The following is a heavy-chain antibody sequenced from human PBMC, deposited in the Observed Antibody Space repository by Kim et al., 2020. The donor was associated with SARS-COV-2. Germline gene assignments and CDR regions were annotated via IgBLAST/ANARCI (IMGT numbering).Heavy chain of an antibody. CDR1: GYTFSDHH. CDR2: INCKTGVT. D-gene: IGHD2-2*03. CDR3: ATWIPVPTGRVPY. Sequence: ASVKVSCKASGYTFSDHHIHWVRQAPGQGLEWMAWINCKTGVTEYAQMFQGRITVTRDTSISTAYMDVSGLMSDDTAVYYCATWIPVPTGRVPYWGQGTLVTVSS. J-gene: IGHJ4*02. V-gene: IGHV1-2*02.